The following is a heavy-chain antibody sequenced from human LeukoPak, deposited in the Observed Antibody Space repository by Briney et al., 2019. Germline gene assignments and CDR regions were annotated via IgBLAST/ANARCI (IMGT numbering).Heavy chain of an antibody. J-gene: IGHJ4*02. V-gene: IGHV4-59*01. CDR1: GGSISSYY. CDR2: IYYSGST. Sequence: PSETLSLTCTVSGGSISSYYWSWIRQPPGKGLEWIGYIYYSGSTNYNPSLKSRVTISVDTSKNQFSLKLSSVTAADTAVYYCAREDINYYDSSGYYFDYWGQGTLVTVSS. D-gene: IGHD3-22*01. CDR3: AREDINYYDSSGYYFDY.